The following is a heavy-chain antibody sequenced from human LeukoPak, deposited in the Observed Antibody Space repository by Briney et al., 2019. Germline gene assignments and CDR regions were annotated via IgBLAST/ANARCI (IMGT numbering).Heavy chain of an antibody. J-gene: IGHJ5*01. D-gene: IGHD5-18*01. Sequence: KPSETLSLTCTVSGGSFSGHYWTWIRQPAGRGLEFIGRVYITGPTNYNTSLLGRVTMSVDTSKSQFSLNLTSVTAADTAVYFCARDALSGKSYSNDLNWFDSWGQGILVTVSS. CDR3: ARDALSGKSYSNDLNWFDS. CDR1: GGSFSGHY. V-gene: IGHV4-4*07. CDR2: VYITGPT.